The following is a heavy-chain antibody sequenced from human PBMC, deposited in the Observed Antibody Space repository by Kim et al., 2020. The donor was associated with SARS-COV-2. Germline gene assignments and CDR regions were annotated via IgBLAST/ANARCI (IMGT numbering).Heavy chain of an antibody. CDR3: ASRILGYCSSTSCHPRDRGDY. CDR2: INHSGST. J-gene: IGHJ4*02. V-gene: IGHV4-34*01. CDR1: GGSFSGYY. Sequence: SETLSLTCAVYGGSFSGYYWSWIRQPPGKGLEWIGEINHSGSTNYNPSLKSRVTISVDTSKNQFSLKLSSVTAADTAVYYCASRILGYCSSTSCHPRDRGDYWGQGTLVTVSS. D-gene: IGHD2-2*01.